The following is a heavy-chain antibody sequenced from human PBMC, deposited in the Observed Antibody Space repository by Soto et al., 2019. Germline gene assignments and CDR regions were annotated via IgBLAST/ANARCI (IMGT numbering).Heavy chain of an antibody. CDR2: ISGSGSST. D-gene: IGHD6-13*01. CDR1: GFPFSSYA. Sequence: EVQLLESGGDLVQPGGSLRLSCAASGFPFSSYAMTWVRQAPGKGLEWVASISGSGSSTYSADSVKGRFTVSRDNSKNTQYLQMDSLIVEDTAVYFCAKGIASVVTSKGIDYWGQGTLVTVSS. CDR3: AKGIASVVTSKGIDY. V-gene: IGHV3-23*01. J-gene: IGHJ4*02.